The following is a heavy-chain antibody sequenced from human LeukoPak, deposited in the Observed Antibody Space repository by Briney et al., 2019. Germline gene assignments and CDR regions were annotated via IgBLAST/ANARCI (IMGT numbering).Heavy chain of an antibody. CDR1: GDSVSSGSYY. CDR2: IYNSGST. J-gene: IGHJ6*02. D-gene: IGHD3-16*01. Sequence: WETLSLTCTVSGDSVSSGSYYWNWIRQPPGKGLEWIGYIYNSGSTNYNPSLKSRVTISIDTSKKQFSLKMSSVTAADTAVYYCAGVHLGGKKSKGVRGQGTTVTVSS. CDR3: AGVHLGGKKSKGV. V-gene: IGHV4-61*01.